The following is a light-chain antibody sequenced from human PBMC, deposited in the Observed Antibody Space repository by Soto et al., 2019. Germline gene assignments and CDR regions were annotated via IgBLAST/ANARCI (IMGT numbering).Light chain of an antibody. Sequence: DIQMTQSPSTLSASVGDRVTITCRASQSIKNWLAWYQQKPGEAPKLLIYKASTLESGVPSRFSGSGSGTDFTLTISCLQPDDVATYYCQQYSSYSQFTFGPGTKVDIK. CDR3: QQYSSYSQFT. CDR1: QSIKNW. CDR2: KAS. J-gene: IGKJ3*01. V-gene: IGKV1-5*03.